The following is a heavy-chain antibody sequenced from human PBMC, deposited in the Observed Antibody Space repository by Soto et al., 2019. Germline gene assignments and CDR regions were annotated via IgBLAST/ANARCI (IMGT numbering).Heavy chain of an antibody. Sequence: GGSLRLSCAASAFTFDDYAMHWVRQAPGKGLEWVSLISGDGSSTYYADSAKGRFTISRYNSKNSLYLQMNSLRTEDTALYYWAKDSLRDILTGYSNYWGQGTLFTVSS. CDR1: AFTFDDYA. V-gene: IGHV3-43*02. CDR2: ISGDGSST. J-gene: IGHJ4*02. D-gene: IGHD3-9*01. CDR3: AKDSLRDILTGYSNY.